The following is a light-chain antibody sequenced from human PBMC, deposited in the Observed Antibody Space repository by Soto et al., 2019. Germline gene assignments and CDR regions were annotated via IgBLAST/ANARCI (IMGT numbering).Light chain of an antibody. J-gene: IGKJ1*01. CDR2: GAS. CDR3: LQHNVYPPT. Sequence: EIVMTQSPATLSVSPGERATLSCRASQSVNNNLAWYQQKPGQTPRLLIYGASTRAAAIPARFSGSGSGTEFTLTISSLQSEDFAVYYCLQHNVYPPTFGQGTKVEI. CDR1: QSVNNN. V-gene: IGKV3-15*01.